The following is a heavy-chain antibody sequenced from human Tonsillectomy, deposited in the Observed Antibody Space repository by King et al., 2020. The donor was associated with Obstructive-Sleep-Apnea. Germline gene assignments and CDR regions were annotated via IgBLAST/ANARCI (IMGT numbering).Heavy chain of an antibody. V-gene: IGHV3-30*02. Sequence: VQLVESGGGVVQPGGSLRLSCAASGFTFSSSGMHWVRQAPGKGLEWVTFIRYDGSNEYYADSGKGRFSVSRDNSKNALFRQMNNLSAEDTAVYYCAKDNSNWSFDYWGQGILVTVSS. CDR2: IRYDGSNE. J-gene: IGHJ4*02. CDR1: GFTFSSSG. CDR3: AKDNSNWSFDY. D-gene: IGHD6-6*01.